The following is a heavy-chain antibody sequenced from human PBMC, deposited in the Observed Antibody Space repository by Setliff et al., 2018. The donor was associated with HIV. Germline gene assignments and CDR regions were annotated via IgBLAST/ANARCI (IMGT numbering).Heavy chain of an antibody. D-gene: IGHD6-13*01. CDR2: ISSYNGNT. CDR1: GYTFTNYG. Sequence: ASVKVSCKASGYTFTNYGISWVRQAPGQGLEWMGWISSYNGNTNYAQKLQGRVTMTTDTSTSTAYMELRSLRSDDTAVYYCAAIAAAALRGTFDIWGQGTMVTVSS. CDR3: AAIAAAALRGTFDI. J-gene: IGHJ3*02. V-gene: IGHV1-18*01.